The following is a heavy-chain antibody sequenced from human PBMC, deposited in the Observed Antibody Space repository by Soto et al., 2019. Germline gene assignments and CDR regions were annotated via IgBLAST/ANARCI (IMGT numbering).Heavy chain of an antibody. CDR3: VRGGGGGLFDP. D-gene: IGHD2-15*01. J-gene: IGHJ5*02. CDR2: ISPGSRYP. Sequence: QVQLVESGGGLVTPGGSLRLSCASSGFTFSDYYMSWIRQAPGKGLEWLSYISPGSRYPAYADSVKGRFTISRDNARRSLSLQMNSLKVDDTAIYYCVRGGGGGLFDPWGQGSMVTVSS. CDR1: GFTFSDYY. V-gene: IGHV3-11*06.